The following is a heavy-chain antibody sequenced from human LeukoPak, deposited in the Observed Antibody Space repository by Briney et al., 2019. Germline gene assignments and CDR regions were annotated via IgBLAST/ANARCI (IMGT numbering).Heavy chain of an antibody. J-gene: IGHJ5*02. D-gene: IGHD3-10*01. CDR2: ISPNSSGT. CDR3: ARDPDYYGSGSYYHQYWFDP. V-gene: IGHV1-2*02. Sequence: GASVKVSPKTSGYTFTTYYIHWVLQAPGQGLEWMGWISPNSSGTNYAQNFQGRVTLTRDTSITTAYTELSRLTSDDAAVYYCARDPDYYGSGSYYHQYWFDPCGQRTLLTVSS. CDR1: GYTFTTYY.